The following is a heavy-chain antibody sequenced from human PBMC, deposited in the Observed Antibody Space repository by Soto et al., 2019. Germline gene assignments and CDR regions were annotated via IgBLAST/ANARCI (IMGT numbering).Heavy chain of an antibody. D-gene: IGHD3-3*01. V-gene: IGHV3-23*01. CDR2: ISGSGGST. J-gene: IGHJ4*02. CDR1: GFTFSSYA. Sequence: GGYLRLSCAASGFTFSSYAMSWVRQAPGKGLEWVSAISGSGGSTYYADSVKGRFTISRDNSKNTLYLQMNSLRAEDTAVYYCAKCGMYYDFWSGYYDYWGQGTLLTVSS. CDR3: AKCGMYYDFWSGYYDY.